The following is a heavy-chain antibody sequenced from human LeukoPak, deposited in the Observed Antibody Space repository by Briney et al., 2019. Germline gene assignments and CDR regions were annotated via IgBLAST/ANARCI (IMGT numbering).Heavy chain of an antibody. CDR2: SHYSGST. V-gene: IGHV4-59*01. J-gene: IGHJ6*02. CDR1: GGSISTYY. Sequence: PSETLSLTCTVSGGSISTYYWTWIRQPPGKRLEWIGFSHYSGSTNYNPSLKSRVTMSVDTSTNQFSLKLNSVTAADTAVYYCARAPQGESDAASGFYGVDVWGQGTTVSVSS. CDR3: ARAPQGESDAASGFYGVDV. D-gene: IGHD3-22*01.